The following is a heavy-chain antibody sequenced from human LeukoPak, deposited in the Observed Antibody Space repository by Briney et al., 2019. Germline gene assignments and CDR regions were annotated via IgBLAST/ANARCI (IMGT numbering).Heavy chain of an antibody. D-gene: IGHD4-17*01. J-gene: IGHJ4*02. Sequence: PGGSLRLSCAASGFTFSNYGMHWVRQAPGKGLDWVAVISYDANNKYYADSVKGRFTISRDNSKNTLYLQMNSLRAEDTAVYYCAKPPTVTTPYYFDYWGQGTLVTVSS. V-gene: IGHV3-30*18. CDR3: AKPPTVTTPYYFDY. CDR2: ISYDANNK. CDR1: GFTFSNYG.